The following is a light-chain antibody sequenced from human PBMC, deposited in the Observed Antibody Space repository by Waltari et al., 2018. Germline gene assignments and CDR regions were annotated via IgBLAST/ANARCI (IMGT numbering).Light chain of an antibody. Sequence: EIVMTQSPATLSLSPGERATLSCSASQSVSSRLAWYQQKPGQAPRLLMYDASTRATGIPDRFSGSGSGTEFTLTIRSLEPEDVAVYFCQQESNWSYSFGQGTKVEI. CDR1: QSVSSR. CDR2: DAS. CDR3: QQESNWSYS. V-gene: IGKV3D-15*01. J-gene: IGKJ2*03.